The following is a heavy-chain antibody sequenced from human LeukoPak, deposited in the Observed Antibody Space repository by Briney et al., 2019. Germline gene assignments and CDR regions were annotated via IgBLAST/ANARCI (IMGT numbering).Heavy chain of an antibody. Sequence: PGGSLKISCKVSGYTFTHNWIGWVRQKPGRGLEWLGVIFPADSNTAYNSSFRGQVTISVDKSIDTAYLRWGSLKASDSAIYYCARHRATGTWSDFDYWGQGTVVTVSS. V-gene: IGHV5-51*01. CDR2: IFPADSNT. CDR3: ARHRATGTWSDFDY. D-gene: IGHD1-14*01. J-gene: IGHJ4*02. CDR1: GYTFTHNW.